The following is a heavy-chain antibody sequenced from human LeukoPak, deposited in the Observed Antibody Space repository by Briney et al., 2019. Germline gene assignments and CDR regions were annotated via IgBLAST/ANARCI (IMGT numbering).Heavy chain of an antibody. D-gene: IGHD2-2*02. CDR1: GGSISSYY. Sequence: SETLSLTCTVSGGSISSYYWSWIRQPPGKGLEWIGYIYYSGSTNYNPSLKSRVTISVDTSKNQFSLKLSSVTAAGTAVYYCARHESGYCSSTSYYMQYGMDVWGQGTTVTVSS. CDR3: ARHESGYCSSTSYYMQYGMDV. CDR2: IYYSGST. V-gene: IGHV4-59*08. J-gene: IGHJ6*02.